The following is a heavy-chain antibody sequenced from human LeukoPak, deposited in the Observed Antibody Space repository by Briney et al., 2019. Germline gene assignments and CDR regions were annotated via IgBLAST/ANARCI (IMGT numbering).Heavy chain of an antibody. D-gene: IGHD3-16*01. CDR2: ISHDGSNK. Sequence: GGSLRLSCAASGFPFSDYGMYWVRQAPGKGLEWLAVISHDGSNKYYPDSVKGRITISRDNSMNTLYLQMNSLRAEDTAVYYCAKVRWGSDNALDSWGQGTLVTGSS. J-gene: IGHJ4*02. V-gene: IGHV3-30*18. CDR3: AKVRWGSDNALDS. CDR1: GFPFSDYG.